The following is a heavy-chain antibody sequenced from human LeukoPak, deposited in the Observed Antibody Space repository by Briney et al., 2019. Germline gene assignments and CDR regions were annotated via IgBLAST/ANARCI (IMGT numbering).Heavy chain of an antibody. D-gene: IGHD6-19*01. J-gene: IGHJ4*02. V-gene: IGHV3-11*01. CDR3: ASSLQWLVTLFDY. Sequence: PGGSLRLSCAASGFTFSDYYMSWIRQAPGKGLEWVSYICSSGSTIYYADSVKGRFTISRDNAKNSLYLQMNSLRAEDTAVYYCASSLQWLVTLFDYWGQGTLVTVSS. CDR2: ICSSGSTI. CDR1: GFTFSDYY.